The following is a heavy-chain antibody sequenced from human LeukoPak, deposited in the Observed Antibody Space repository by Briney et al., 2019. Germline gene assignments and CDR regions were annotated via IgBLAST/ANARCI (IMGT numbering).Heavy chain of an antibody. J-gene: IGHJ4*02. V-gene: IGHV4-39*07. CDR2: IYYSGST. D-gene: IGHD4-17*01. CDR3: ARAYGDYGGFDY. CDR1: GGSISIRSYY. Sequence: SETLSLTCTVSGGSISIRSYYWGWIRQPPGKGLEWIGSIYYSGSTYYNPSLKSRVTISVDTSKNQFSLKLSSVTAADTAVYYCARAYGDYGGFDYWGQGTLVTVSS.